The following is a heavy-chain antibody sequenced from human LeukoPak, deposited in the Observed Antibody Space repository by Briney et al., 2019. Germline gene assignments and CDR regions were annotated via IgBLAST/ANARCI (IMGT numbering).Heavy chain of an antibody. V-gene: IGHV4-39*07. CDR3: ARDLAGHFGGFYFDY. CDR2: IYYSGST. Sequence: SETLSLTCTVSGGSISSSNYYWGWIRQPPGKGLEWIGSIYYSGSTYYNPSFKSRVTISLDTSKNQFSLKLSSVTAADTAVYYCARDLAGHFGGFYFDYWGQGTLVTVSS. CDR1: GGSISSSNYY. J-gene: IGHJ4*02. D-gene: IGHD2-21*01.